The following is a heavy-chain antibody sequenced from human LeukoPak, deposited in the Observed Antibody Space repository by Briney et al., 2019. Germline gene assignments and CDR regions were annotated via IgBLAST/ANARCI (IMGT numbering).Heavy chain of an antibody. Sequence: GASVKVSCKASGYTFTGYYMHWVRQAPGQGLEWMGWINPNSGGTNYAQKFQGRVTTTRDTSISTAYMELSRLRSDDTAVYYCARDTAMFPNWFDPWGQGTLVTASS. CDR1: GYTFTGYY. V-gene: IGHV1-2*02. CDR3: ARDTAMFPNWFDP. D-gene: IGHD5-18*01. J-gene: IGHJ5*02. CDR2: INPNSGGT.